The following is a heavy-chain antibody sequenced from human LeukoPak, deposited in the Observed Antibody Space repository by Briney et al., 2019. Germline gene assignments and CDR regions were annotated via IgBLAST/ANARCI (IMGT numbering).Heavy chain of an antibody. Sequence: SETLSLTCTVSGGSISSSSYYWGWIRQPPGKGLEWIGSIYYSGSTYYNPSLKSRVTISVDTSKNQFSLKLSSVTAADTAVYYCARQVRLAIDYWGQGTLVTVSS. J-gene: IGHJ4*02. V-gene: IGHV4-39*01. CDR1: GGSISSSSYY. CDR2: IYYSGST. D-gene: IGHD1-26*01. CDR3: ARQVRLAIDY.